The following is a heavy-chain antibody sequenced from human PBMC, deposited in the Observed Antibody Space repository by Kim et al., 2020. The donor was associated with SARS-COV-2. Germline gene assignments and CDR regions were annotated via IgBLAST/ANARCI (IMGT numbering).Heavy chain of an antibody. D-gene: IGHD3-10*01. V-gene: IGHV4-39*07. J-gene: IGHJ3*02. CDR2: T. CDR3: ARDRGGMAFDI. Sequence: TPSHPSFKRRLAISVVTPKNQFSLPLSSVTAADTAVYYCARDRGGMAFDIWGQGTMVTVSS.